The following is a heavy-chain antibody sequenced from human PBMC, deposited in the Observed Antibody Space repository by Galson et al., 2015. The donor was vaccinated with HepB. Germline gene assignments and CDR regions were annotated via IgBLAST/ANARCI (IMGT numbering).Heavy chain of an antibody. CDR2: ISSSSSYI. Sequence: SLRLSCAASGFTFSSYSMNWVRQAPGKGLEWVSSISSSSSYIYYADSVKGRFTISRDNAKNSLYLQMNSLRAEDTAVYYCARLGKWLPPGSFDYWGQGTLVTVSS. V-gene: IGHV3-21*01. J-gene: IGHJ4*02. CDR1: GFTFSSYS. CDR3: ARLGKWLPPGSFDY. D-gene: IGHD5-12*01.